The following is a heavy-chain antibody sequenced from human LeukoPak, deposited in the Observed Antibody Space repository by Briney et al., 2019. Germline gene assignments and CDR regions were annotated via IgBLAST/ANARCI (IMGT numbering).Heavy chain of an antibody. CDR1: GGSISDSTYY. Sequence: SETLSLTCTVSGGSISDSTYYWGWVRQPPGKGLEWIGSIFYRGSTYYTPSLKSRVTISVDTSKNQFSLKLTSVTAADTAMYFCARNWVADSFDFWGRGTMVTVSS. J-gene: IGHJ3*01. CDR3: ARNWVADSFDF. V-gene: IGHV4-39*01. D-gene: IGHD6-19*01. CDR2: IFYRGST.